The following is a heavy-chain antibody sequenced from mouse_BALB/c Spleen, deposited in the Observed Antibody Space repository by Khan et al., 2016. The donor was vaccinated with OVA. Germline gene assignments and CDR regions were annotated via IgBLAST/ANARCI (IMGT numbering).Heavy chain of an antibody. CDR2: INTYTGEP. Sequence: QIQLVQSGPELKKPGETVKISCKASGYTFTNYGMNWVKQAPGKGLKWMGWINTYTGEPTYADDFKGRFAFSLETSASTAYLQINNLKSEDTATVFFARPPYFSYVMVYWGQGTSVTVSS. J-gene: IGHJ4*01. D-gene: IGHD2-10*01. V-gene: IGHV9-3-1*01. CDR1: GYTFTNYG. CDR3: ARPPYFSYVMVY.